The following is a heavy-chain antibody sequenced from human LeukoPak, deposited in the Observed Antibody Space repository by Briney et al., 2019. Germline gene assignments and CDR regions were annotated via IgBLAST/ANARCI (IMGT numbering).Heavy chain of an antibody. D-gene: IGHD2-21*02. CDR1: GFTFRQYS. CDR3: ARGRAYCGGDCYSGWFDP. V-gene: IGHV3-48*02. CDR2: ISSSSSTI. Sequence: GGSLRLSCAASGFTFRQYSMNWVRQAPEKGLEWVSYISSSSSTIYYADSVKGRFSISRDNAKNSLYLQMNSLRDEDTAVYYCARGRAYCGGDCYSGWFDPWGQGTLVTVSS. J-gene: IGHJ5*02.